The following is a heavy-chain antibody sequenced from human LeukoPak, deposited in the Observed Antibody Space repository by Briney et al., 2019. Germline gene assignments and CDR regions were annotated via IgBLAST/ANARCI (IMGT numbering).Heavy chain of an antibody. Sequence: GGSLRLSCTASGFTFISHWTAWVRQAPGKGLEWVANIKQDGSEIHYVDSVKGRFTISRDNAKNSLYLQMNSLRAEDTAVYYCARDWHSRNIDYWGQGTLVTVSS. CDR2: IKQDGSEI. CDR1: GFTFISHW. J-gene: IGHJ4*02. D-gene: IGHD3-22*01. V-gene: IGHV3-7*05. CDR3: ARDWHSRNIDY.